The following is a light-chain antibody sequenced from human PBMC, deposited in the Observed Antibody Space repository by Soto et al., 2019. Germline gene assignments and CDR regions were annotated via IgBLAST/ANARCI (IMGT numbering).Light chain of an antibody. CDR1: ESVASNY. J-gene: IGKJ4*01. V-gene: IGKV3-15*01. CDR2: GAS. Sequence: EIVLTQSPATLSLSPGERATLSCRASESVASNYLAWYQQKPGQAPRLLIYGASTRATGIPARFSGSGSGTEFTLTISSLQSEDFAVYYCQQYNNWPPLTFGGGTKVDIK. CDR3: QQYNNWPPLT.